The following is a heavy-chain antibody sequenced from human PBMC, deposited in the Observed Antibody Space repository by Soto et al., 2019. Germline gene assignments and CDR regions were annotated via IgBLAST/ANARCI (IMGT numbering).Heavy chain of an antibody. V-gene: IGHV3-15*01. D-gene: IGHD3-16*02. J-gene: IGHJ5*02. CDR3: TTYDYIWGSDRYRWAS. CDR2: VLRKADGGTT. Sequence: AGGSLRLSCAASGFPFANAWMSWVRQVPGKGLEWVARVLRKADGGTTDYAAPVKDRFIISRDDSRNTLHLQMNNPKTEDTAVYYCTTYDYIWGSDRYRWASWGQGALVTVSS. CDR1: GFPFANAW.